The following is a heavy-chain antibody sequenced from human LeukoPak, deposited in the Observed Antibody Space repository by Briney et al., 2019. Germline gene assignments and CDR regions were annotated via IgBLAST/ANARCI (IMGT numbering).Heavy chain of an antibody. D-gene: IGHD3-22*01. V-gene: IGHV4-34*01. J-gene: IGHJ6*03. CDR1: GGSFSGYY. Sequence: SETLSLTCAVYGGSFSGYYWSWIRQPPGKGLEWIGEINHSGSTNYNPSLKSRVTISVDTSKNQFSLKLSSVTAADTAVYYCARGRNYYDSSGYYYQNYYYYMDVWGKGTTVTVSS. CDR3: ARGRNYYDSSGYYYQNYYYYMDV. CDR2: INHSGST.